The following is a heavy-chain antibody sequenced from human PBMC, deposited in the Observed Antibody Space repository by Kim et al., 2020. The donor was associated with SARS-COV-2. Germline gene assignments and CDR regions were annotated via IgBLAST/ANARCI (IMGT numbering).Heavy chain of an antibody. CDR3: ARGHLGELSSNDY. V-gene: IGHV3-74*01. J-gene: IGHJ4*02. Sequence: YADAGEGRFPTARDTAKTTLYLQMNSLTAEDTAVYYCARGHLGELSSNDYWGQGTLVTVSS. D-gene: IGHD3-16*02.